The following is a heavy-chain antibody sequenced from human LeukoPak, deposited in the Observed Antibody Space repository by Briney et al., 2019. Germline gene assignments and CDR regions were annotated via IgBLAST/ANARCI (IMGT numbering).Heavy chain of an antibody. CDR1: GVSISSTSYC. Sequence: SETLSLTCTVSGVSISSTSYCWGWIRQPPGKGLEWIGSIYYSGRTYYNPSLKSRLTISVDTPKNQFPLKLSSVTAADTAVYYCAQSLGASTWFGNWFDPWGQGTLVTVSS. D-gene: IGHD3-10*01. J-gene: IGHJ5*02. CDR3: AQSLGASTWFGNWFDP. CDR2: IYYSGRT. V-gene: IGHV4-39*01.